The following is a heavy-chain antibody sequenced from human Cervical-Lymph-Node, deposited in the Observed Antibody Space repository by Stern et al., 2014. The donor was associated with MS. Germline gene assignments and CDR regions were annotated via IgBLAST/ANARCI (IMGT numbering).Heavy chain of an antibody. CDR1: GYSFTSYW. Sequence: EVQLVESGAEVKKPGESLKISCKGSGYSFTSYWIGWVRQMPRKGLEWMGIIYPGDSDTRYSPSFQGQVTISADKSISTAYLQWSSLKASDTAMYYCARAGSIAAAGTYYGMDVWGQGTTVTVSS. V-gene: IGHV5-51*01. CDR2: IYPGDSDT. J-gene: IGHJ6*02. D-gene: IGHD6-13*01. CDR3: ARAGSIAAAGTYYGMDV.